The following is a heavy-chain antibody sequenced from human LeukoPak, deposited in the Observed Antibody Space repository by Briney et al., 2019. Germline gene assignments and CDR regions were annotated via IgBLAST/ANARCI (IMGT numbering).Heavy chain of an antibody. D-gene: IGHD3-22*01. CDR3: ARTRDYYDRSGYSNWFDP. CDR2: IYDSGST. V-gene: IGHV4-59*12. CDR1: GGSISSYY. J-gene: IGHJ5*02. Sequence: PSETLSLTCTVSGGSISSYYWSWIRQPPGKGLEWIGYIYDSGSTNYNPSLKSRVTISVDTSKNQFSLKLSSVTAADTAAYYCARTRDYYDRSGYSNWFDPWGQGTLVTVSS.